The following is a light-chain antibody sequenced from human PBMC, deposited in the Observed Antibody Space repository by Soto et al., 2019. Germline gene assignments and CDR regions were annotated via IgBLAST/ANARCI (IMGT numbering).Light chain of an antibody. CDR3: YSYSDSNNFGV. V-gene: IGLV2-8*01. CDR2: EVS. CDR1: SSDVGGYNY. Sequence: QSALTQPPSASGSPGQSVTTSCTGTSSDVGGYNYVSWYQQHPGKAPKVMIYEVSQRPSGVPDRFSGSKSGNTASLTVSGLQAEDEADYYCYSYSDSNNFGVFGTGTKVTVL. J-gene: IGLJ1*01.